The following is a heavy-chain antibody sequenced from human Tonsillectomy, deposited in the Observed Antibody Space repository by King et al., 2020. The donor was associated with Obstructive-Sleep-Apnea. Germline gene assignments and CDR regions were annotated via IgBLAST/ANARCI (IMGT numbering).Heavy chain of an antibody. J-gene: IGHJ4*02. D-gene: IGHD7-27*01. CDR2: IYPDDSVT. CDR1: GYSFTSYW. V-gene: IGHV5-51*01. Sequence: VQLVESGAEVKKPGESLKISCKGSGYSFTSYWIAWVRQMPGKGLEWMGIIYPDDSVTRYSPSFQGQVTISADKSISTAYMQWTSLKASDTAMYYCARRPTSTGDFDYWGQGTLVTVSS. CDR3: ARRPTSTGDFDY.